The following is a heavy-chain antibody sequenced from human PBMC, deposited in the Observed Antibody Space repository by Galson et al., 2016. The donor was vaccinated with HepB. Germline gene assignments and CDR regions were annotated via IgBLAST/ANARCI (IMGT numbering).Heavy chain of an antibody. Sequence: SETLSLTCNISGGSISSYFWSWIRQTPGEELEWIGYIYKTGSTNYSPSLKSRVTISVDTSRNQFSLKVRSVTAADTAVYYCARGVTGTPYFDFWGQGALVTVSS. D-gene: IGHD1-14*01. CDR3: ARGVTGTPYFDF. CDR2: IYKTGST. J-gene: IGHJ4*02. CDR1: GGSISSYF. V-gene: IGHV4-59*01.